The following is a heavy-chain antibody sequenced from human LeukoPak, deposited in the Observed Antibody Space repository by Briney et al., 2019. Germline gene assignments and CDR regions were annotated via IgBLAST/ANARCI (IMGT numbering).Heavy chain of an antibody. CDR3: ARSGRGPFDY. J-gene: IGHJ4*02. Sequence: PSETLSLTCTVSGGSISNYYWSWIRQPPGKGLEWIGYIYYSGSTNYNPSLKSRVTISVDTSKNQFSLKLSSVTAADTAVYYCARSGRGPFDYWGQGTLVTVSS. D-gene: IGHD3-10*01. CDR2: IYYSGST. V-gene: IGHV4-59*01. CDR1: GGSISNYY.